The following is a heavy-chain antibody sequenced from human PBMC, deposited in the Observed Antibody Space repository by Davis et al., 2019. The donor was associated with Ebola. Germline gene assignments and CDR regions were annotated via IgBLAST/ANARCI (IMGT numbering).Heavy chain of an antibody. V-gene: IGHV4-34*01. Sequence: MPSETLSLTCAVYGGSFSGYYWSWIRQPPGKGLEWIGEINHSGSTTYNPSLKSRVTISVDTSKNQFSLKLSSVTAADTAVFYCARVNYDFWSGYYTGNWFDPWGQGTLVTVSS. J-gene: IGHJ5*02. CDR2: INHSGST. D-gene: IGHD3-3*01. CDR3: ARVNYDFWSGYYTGNWFDP. CDR1: GGSFSGYY.